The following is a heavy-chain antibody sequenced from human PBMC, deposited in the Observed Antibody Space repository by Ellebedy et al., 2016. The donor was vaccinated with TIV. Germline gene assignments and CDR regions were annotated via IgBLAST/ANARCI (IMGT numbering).Heavy chain of an antibody. D-gene: IGHD5-24*01. CDR3: VHNQRDGYMLDY. CDR1: GGSISTYTYN. Sequence: MPSETLSLTCTVSGGSISTYTYNWGWIRQPPGKGMEWIGNVFYSGTTHYNPSLKSRVTISVDTSKTQFSLKLSSVTAADTAVYHWVHNQRDGYMLDYWGPGTLVTVSS. V-gene: IGHV4-39*01. CDR2: VFYSGTT. J-gene: IGHJ4*02.